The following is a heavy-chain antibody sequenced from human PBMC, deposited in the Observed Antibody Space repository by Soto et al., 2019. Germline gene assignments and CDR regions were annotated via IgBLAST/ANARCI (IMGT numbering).Heavy chain of an antibody. Sequence: QVQLVQSGAEVKKPGASVKVSCKASGYTFTSYGISWVRQAPGQGLEWMGWISAYNGNTNYAQKLQGRVTMITDTATSTAYLELRSLRSDDTAVYYCARDQNYDFWSGYGYYYGMDVWGQGTTVTVSS. J-gene: IGHJ6*02. CDR1: GYTFTSYG. CDR2: ISAYNGNT. CDR3: ARDQNYDFWSGYGYYYGMDV. D-gene: IGHD3-3*01. V-gene: IGHV1-18*01.